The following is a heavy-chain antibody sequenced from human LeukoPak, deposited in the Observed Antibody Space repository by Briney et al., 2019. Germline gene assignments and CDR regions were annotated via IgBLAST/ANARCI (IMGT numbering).Heavy chain of an antibody. J-gene: IGHJ5*02. CDR1: GFTFSSYA. D-gene: IGHD6-13*01. V-gene: IGHV3-23*01. CDR3: AKGGIAGNWFDP. Sequence: PGGSLRLSCAASGFTFSSYAMSWVRQAPGMGLEWVSGITGSGGSTYYADSVKGRFTISRDNSKNTLYLQMNSLRAEDTAVYFCAKGGIAGNWFDPWGQGTLVTVSS. CDR2: ITGSGGST.